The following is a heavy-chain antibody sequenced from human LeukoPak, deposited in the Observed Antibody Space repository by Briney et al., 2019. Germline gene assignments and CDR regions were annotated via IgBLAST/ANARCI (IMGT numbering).Heavy chain of an antibody. Sequence: SETLSLTCTVSGGSISSRNCYWGWIRQPPGKGLEWVGSIYYSGSTYYNPSLRSPVTISVDTSQNQFSLKLSSVTAADAAVYYCARWEGYCGGGSCTDAFDIWGQGTMVTVSS. CDR3: ARWEGYCGGGSCTDAFDI. V-gene: IGHV4-39*07. CDR1: GGSISSRNCY. CDR2: IYYSGST. D-gene: IGHD2-15*01. J-gene: IGHJ3*02.